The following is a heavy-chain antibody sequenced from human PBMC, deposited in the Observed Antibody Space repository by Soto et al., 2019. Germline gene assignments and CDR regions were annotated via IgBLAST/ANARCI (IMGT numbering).Heavy chain of an antibody. D-gene: IGHD6-13*01. J-gene: IGHJ1*01. Sequence: EVQLVESGGGLVKPGGSRRLSCAASSFTFSNAWMNWVRQAPGQGLESVGRIKSKTDGGTIDYAAPVKGRFTISRDDSKNTLFLQMNSLKTEDTAMYYCTTIGSSWGAWGKGTLVTVSS. V-gene: IGHV3-15*07. CDR3: TTIGSSWGA. CDR1: SFTFSNAW. CDR2: IKSKTDGGTI.